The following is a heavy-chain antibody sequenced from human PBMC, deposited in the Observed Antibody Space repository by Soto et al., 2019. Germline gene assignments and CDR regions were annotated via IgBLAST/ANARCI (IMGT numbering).Heavy chain of an antibody. V-gene: IGHV3-33*01. CDR2: IWYDGSNK. CDR3: ASSLGSYDILTGFYFQH. J-gene: IGHJ1*01. CDR1: GFTFSSYG. Sequence: QVQLVESGGGVVQPGRSLRLSCAASGFTFSSYGMHWVRQAPGKGLEWVAVIWYDGSNKYYADSVKGRFTISRDNSKNTLYLQMSSLRAEDTAVYYCASSLGSYDILTGFYFQHWGQGTLVTVSS. D-gene: IGHD3-9*01.